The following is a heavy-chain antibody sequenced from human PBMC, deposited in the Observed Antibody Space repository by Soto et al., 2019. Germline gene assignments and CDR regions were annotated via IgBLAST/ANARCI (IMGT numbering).Heavy chain of an antibody. Sequence: VQLVQSGAEVKKPGSSVIVSCKASGGTFDNYAISWVRQAPGQGLEWMGGIIPIIGTPSYAQRFQGRVTFIADKTARTAYMELRSLRSEYTAVDYCAREKNIVVLPLLSLDFWGQGTQVIVSS. CDR3: AREKNIVVLPLLSLDF. D-gene: IGHD2-21*01. J-gene: IGHJ4*02. CDR1: GGTFDNYA. V-gene: IGHV1-69*06. CDR2: IIPIIGTP.